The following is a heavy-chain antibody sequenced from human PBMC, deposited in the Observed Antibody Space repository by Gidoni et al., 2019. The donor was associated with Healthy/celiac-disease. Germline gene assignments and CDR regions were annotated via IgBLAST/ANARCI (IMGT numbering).Heavy chain of an antibody. J-gene: IGHJ6*02. CDR3: AREGRYCSSTSCYSGMDV. Sequence: EVQLVESGGGLVKPGGSLRLSCAASGFTFSSYRMNWVRQAPGKGLEWVSSISSSSSYIYYADSVKGRFTISRDNAKNSLYLQMNSLRAEDTAVYYCAREGRYCSSTSCYSGMDVWGQGTTVTVSS. V-gene: IGHV3-21*01. CDR2: ISSSSSYI. D-gene: IGHD2-2*01. CDR1: GFTFSSYR.